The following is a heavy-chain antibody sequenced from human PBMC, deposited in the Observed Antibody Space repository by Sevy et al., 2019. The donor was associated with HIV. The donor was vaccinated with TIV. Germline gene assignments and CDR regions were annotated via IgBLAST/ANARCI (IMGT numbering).Heavy chain of an antibody. CDR1: GGSISSYY. V-gene: IGHV4-4*07. Sequence: SETLSLTCTVSGGSISSYYWSWIRQPAGKGLEWIGRIYTSGSTNYNPSLKSRVTMSVDTSKNQFSLKLSSVTAADTAMYYCARVGPTYYYGSGSYSAGYYYGMDVWGQGTTVTVSS. J-gene: IGHJ6*02. D-gene: IGHD3-10*01. CDR3: ARVGPTYYYGSGSYSAGYYYGMDV. CDR2: IYTSGST.